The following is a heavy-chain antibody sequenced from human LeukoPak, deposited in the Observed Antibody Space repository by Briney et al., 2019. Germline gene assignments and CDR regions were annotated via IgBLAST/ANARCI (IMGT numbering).Heavy chain of an antibody. J-gene: IGHJ6*03. V-gene: IGHV4-4*09. CDR3: ARYYDSSGSFRHVKYYYYYYMDV. Sequence: SETLSLTCTVSGGSISSYYWSWIRQPPGKGLEWIGYIYTSGSTNYNPSLKSRVTIPVDTSKNQFSLKLSSVTAADTAVYYCARYYDSSGSFRHVKYYYYYYMDVWGKGTTVTVSS. CDR2: IYTSGST. CDR1: GGSISSYY. D-gene: IGHD3-22*01.